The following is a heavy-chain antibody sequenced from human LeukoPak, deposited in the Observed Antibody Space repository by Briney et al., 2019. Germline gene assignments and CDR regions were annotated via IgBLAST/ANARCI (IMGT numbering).Heavy chain of an antibody. D-gene: IGHD3-3*01. CDR3: ARSAEVAIISYEGDAFDI. CDR2: IIPILGIA. CDR1: GGTFSSYA. Sequence: GASVKVSCKASGGTFSSYAISWVRQAPGQGLEWMGRIIPILGIANYAQKFQGRVTITADKSTSTAYMALSSLRSEDTAVYYCARSAEVAIISYEGDAFDIWGQGTMVTVSS. J-gene: IGHJ3*02. V-gene: IGHV1-69*04.